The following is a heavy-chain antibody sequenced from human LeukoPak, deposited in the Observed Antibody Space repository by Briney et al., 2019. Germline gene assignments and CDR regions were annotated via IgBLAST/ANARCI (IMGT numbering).Heavy chain of an antibody. Sequence: GGSLRLSCAASGFTFSSYGMPWVRQAPGKGLEWVAVISYDGSSKYYADSVEGRFTISRDNSKNTLYLQMNSLRAEDTAVYYCASPFYDYVWGSPDAFDIWGQGTMVTVSS. CDR2: ISYDGSSK. CDR1: GFTFSSYG. J-gene: IGHJ3*02. D-gene: IGHD3-16*01. V-gene: IGHV3-30*03. CDR3: ASPFYDYVWGSPDAFDI.